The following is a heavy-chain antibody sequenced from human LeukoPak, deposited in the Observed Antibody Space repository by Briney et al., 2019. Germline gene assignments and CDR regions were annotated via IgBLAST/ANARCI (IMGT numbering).Heavy chain of an antibody. CDR1: GSSVSRYH. Sequence: SETLSLTCTVSGSSVSRYHWSWIRRPPGKRLEWIGYISYSGSTNYNPSLKSRVTISVDTSKNQFSLKLSSVTAADTAVYYCARRPRITIFGVVISDAFDIWGQGTMVTVSS. J-gene: IGHJ3*02. CDR3: ARRPRITIFGVVISDAFDI. CDR2: ISYSGST. V-gene: IGHV4-59*08. D-gene: IGHD3-3*01.